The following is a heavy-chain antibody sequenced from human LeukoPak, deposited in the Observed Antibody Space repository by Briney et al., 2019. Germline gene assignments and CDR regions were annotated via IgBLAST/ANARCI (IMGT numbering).Heavy chain of an antibody. D-gene: IGHD3-22*01. J-gene: IGHJ6*02. V-gene: IGHV1-2*04. CDR1: GYTFTGYY. Sequence: ASVKVSCKASGYTFTGYYMHWVRQAPGQGLEWMGWINPNSGGTNYAQKFQGWVTMTRDTSISTAYMELSRLRSDDAAVYYCARGPHTMIGMDVWGQGTTVTVSS. CDR3: ARGPHTMIGMDV. CDR2: INPNSGGT.